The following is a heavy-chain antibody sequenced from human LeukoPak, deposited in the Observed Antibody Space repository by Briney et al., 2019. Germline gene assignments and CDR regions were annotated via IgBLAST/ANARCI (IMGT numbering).Heavy chain of an antibody. CDR2: ISSNGDST. J-gene: IGHJ6*02. V-gene: IGHV3-64*01. CDR3: ARDYTMDV. CDR1: EFTFSKFA. Sequence: GGSLRLSCAASEFTFSKFAIHWVRQAPGKGLEYVSGISSNGDSTYYANSVKGRFTIFRDTSKNTLHLQMASLRLEDMAVYYCARDYTMDVWGQGTTVTVSS.